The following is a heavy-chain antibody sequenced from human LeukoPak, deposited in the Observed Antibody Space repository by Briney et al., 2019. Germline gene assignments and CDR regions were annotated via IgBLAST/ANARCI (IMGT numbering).Heavy chain of an antibody. Sequence: SETLSLPCTVSGGSISSYYWSWIRQPPGKGLEWIGYIYYSGSTNYNPSLKSRVTISVDTSKNQFSLKLSSVTAADTAVYYCAGALVVVSDAFDIWGQGTMVTVSS. CDR3: AGALVVVSDAFDI. CDR2: IYYSGST. CDR1: GGSISSYY. D-gene: IGHD3-22*01. V-gene: IGHV4-59*01. J-gene: IGHJ3*02.